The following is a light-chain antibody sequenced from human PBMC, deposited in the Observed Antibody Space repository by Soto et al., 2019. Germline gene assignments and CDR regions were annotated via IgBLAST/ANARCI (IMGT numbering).Light chain of an antibody. Sequence: DIHMTHSPSFLSSSVGDSVPITCRASQAISNYLNWYQQKPGKAPKLLIYKASSLESGVPSRFSGSGSGTEFTLTISSLQPDDFATYYCQQYNSYWPFGQGTKVDIK. CDR2: KAS. CDR3: QQYNSYWP. CDR1: QAISNY. V-gene: IGKV1-5*03. J-gene: IGKJ1*01.